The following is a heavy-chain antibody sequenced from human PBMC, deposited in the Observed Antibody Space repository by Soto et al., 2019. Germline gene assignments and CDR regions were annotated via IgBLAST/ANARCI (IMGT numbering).Heavy chain of an antibody. V-gene: IGHV4-39*01. D-gene: IGHD3-3*01. J-gene: IGHJ4*02. CDR3: AGTYYDFWSGYDDY. CDR1: GGSISSSSYY. CDR2: IYYSGST. Sequence: SETLSLTCTVSGGSISSSSYYWGWIRQPPGKGLEWIGSIYYSGSTYYNPSLKSRVTISVDTSKNQFSLKLSSVTAADTAVYYCAGTYYDFWSGYDDYWGQGTLVTVSS.